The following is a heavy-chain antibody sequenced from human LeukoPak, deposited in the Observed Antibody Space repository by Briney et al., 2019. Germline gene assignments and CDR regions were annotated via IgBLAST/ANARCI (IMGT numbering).Heavy chain of an antibody. V-gene: IGHV3-74*01. CDR3: ARDSYYYGSGSYYIFGWFDP. J-gene: IGHJ5*02. CDR2: INNDGGGT. D-gene: IGHD3-10*01. CDR1: GFTFNSYW. Sequence: GGSLRLSCAASGFTFNSYWMHWVRQAPGKGLVWVSRINNDGGGTVYADSVKGRFTISRDNAKNTLYLQMNSLRAEDTAVYYCARDSYYYGSGSYYIFGWFDPWGQGTLVTVSS.